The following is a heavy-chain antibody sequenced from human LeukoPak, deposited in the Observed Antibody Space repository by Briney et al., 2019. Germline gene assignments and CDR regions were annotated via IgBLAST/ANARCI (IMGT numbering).Heavy chain of an antibody. Sequence: GRSLRLSCAASGFTFSSYGMHWVRQAPGKGLEWVAVISYDGSNKYYADSVKGRFTISRDNSKNTLYLQMNSLRAEDTAVYYCAKDIGQVAPAALDYWGQGTLVTVSS. V-gene: IGHV3-30*18. CDR2: ISYDGSNK. J-gene: IGHJ4*02. CDR1: GFTFSSYG. D-gene: IGHD2-2*01. CDR3: AKDIGQVAPAALDY.